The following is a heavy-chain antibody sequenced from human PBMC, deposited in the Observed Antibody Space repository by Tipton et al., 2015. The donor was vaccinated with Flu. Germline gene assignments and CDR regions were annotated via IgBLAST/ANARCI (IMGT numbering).Heavy chain of an antibody. J-gene: IGHJ4*02. CDR3: MRQGGGGIFYFDH. CDR1: GYSFTKCW. V-gene: IGHV5-51*01. CDR2: IYPGDSDT. D-gene: IGHD3-16*02. Sequence: VQLVQSGAEVKKPGESLKISCQGSGYSFTKCWIGWVRQTPGKGLEWMGTIYPGDSDTRYSPSFQGQVTISADKSINTTYLQWSSLKASDSAIYYCMRQGGGGIFYFDHWGQGTLVTVSS.